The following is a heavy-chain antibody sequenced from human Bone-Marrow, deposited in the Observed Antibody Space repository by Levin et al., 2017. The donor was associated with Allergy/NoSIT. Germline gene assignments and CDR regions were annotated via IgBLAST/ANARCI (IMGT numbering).Heavy chain of an antibody. D-gene: IGHD3-22*01. CDR3: ARSSGSAYYYGMDV. CDR1: GGSISSGGYF. Sequence: SSETLSLTCTVSGGSISSGGYFWSWLRQHPGKDLEWIGYMYYSGTTDYNPSLKRRVSISVDTSKNQFSLRLNSVIAADTAVYYCARSSGSAYYYGMDVWGQGATVTVSS. CDR2: MYYSGTT. V-gene: IGHV4-31*03. J-gene: IGHJ6*02.